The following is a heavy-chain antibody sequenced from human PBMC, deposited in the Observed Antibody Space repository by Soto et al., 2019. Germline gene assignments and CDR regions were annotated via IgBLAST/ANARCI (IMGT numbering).Heavy chain of an antibody. CDR2: IDGVGTGT. CDR1: GFTFTNYW. CDR3: TTLFDY. Sequence: EVQLVQSGGGSVQPGGALSLSCAASGFTFTNYWMHWVRQVPGKGLVWVSRIDGVGTGTSYSDSVRGSVTISRDNAENMLYLKKNCLRAKDTAVYYCTTLFDYWSQGTLVPASS. J-gene: IGHJ4*02. V-gene: IGHV3-74*01.